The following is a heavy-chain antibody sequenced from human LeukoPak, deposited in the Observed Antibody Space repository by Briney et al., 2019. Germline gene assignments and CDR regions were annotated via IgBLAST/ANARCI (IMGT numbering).Heavy chain of an antibody. D-gene: IGHD3-16*02. J-gene: IGHJ6*02. V-gene: IGHV4-34*01. Sequence: SETLSLTCALYGGSFTGYYWSWIRQPPGEGLEWIGEINHSGSTNYNPSLKSRVTISIDTSKNQFSLRLSSVTAADTAVYYCARQGRYTSDFRRSNYYHGMDVWGQGTTVAVSS. CDR3: ARQGRYTSDFRRSNYYHGMDV. CDR1: GGSFTGYY. CDR2: INHSGST.